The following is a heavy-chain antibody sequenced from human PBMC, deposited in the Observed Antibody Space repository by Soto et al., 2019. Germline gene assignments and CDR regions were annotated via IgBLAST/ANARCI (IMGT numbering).Heavy chain of an antibody. CDR3: ARPSTTCSSTSCYTSIDY. CDR2: ISAYNGNT. CDR1: GYTFTSYG. J-gene: IGHJ4*02. V-gene: IGHV1-18*01. D-gene: IGHD2-2*02. Sequence: ASVKVSCKASGYTFTSYGISWVRQAPGQGLEWMGWISAYNGNTNYAQKLQGRVTMTTDTSTSTAYMELRSLRSDDTAVYYCARPSTTCSSTSCYTSIDYWGQGTPVTVSS.